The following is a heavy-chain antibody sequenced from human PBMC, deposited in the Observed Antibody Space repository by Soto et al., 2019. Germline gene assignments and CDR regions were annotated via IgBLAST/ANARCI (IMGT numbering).Heavy chain of an antibody. CDR3: ASCREYYCTSGIYYFEY. Sequence: GESLKISCKRSGYSFTSYWNNWVRQMPGKGLERMGRIDPSDSYTNYSPSFQGHVTISADKSISTAYLQWSSLKASDTAMFYSASCREYYCTSGIYYFEYWGPGTLVTVSS. CDR2: IDPSDSYT. J-gene: IGHJ4*02. V-gene: IGHV5-10-1*01. D-gene: IGHD2-8*01. CDR1: GYSFTSYW.